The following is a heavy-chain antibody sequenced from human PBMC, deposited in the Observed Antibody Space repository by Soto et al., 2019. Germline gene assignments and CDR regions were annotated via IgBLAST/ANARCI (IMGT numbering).Heavy chain of an antibody. D-gene: IGHD1-1*01. V-gene: IGHV4-4*02. CDR3: AGGTDSGWVL. CDR1: NGFITDNHYW. CDR2: IHHSGST. Sequence: SETLSLTRGVSNGFITDNHYWWSWVRQPPGKGLEGIGEIHHSGSTNYDPSFRSRVTMSVDTSKTKFSLNVNSLTAADAAVYYCAGGTDSGWVLWGQGTTVTVSS. J-gene: IGHJ6*02.